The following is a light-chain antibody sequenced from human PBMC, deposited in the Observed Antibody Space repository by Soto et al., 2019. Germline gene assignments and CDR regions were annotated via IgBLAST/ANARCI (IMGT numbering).Light chain of an antibody. CDR2: GAS. CDR1: QSVSSN. Sequence: EIVMTQSPATLSVSPGERATLSCRASQSVSSNLAWYQQKPGQTPRLLIYGASTRVTGIPARFSGSGSGTEFTLTISSLQSEDFAVYYCQQYNNWLYTFGQGTKLEIK. J-gene: IGKJ2*01. V-gene: IGKV3-15*01. CDR3: QQYNNWLYT.